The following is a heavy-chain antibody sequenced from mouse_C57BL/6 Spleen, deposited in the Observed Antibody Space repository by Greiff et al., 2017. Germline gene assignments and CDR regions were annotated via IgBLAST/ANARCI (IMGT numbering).Heavy chain of an antibody. V-gene: IGHV14-1*01. J-gene: IGHJ3*01. CDR2: IDPEDGDT. Sequence: EVQLQESGAELVRPGASVKLSCTASGFNINDYYMHWVKQRPEQGLEWIGRIDPEDGDTAYAPKFQGKATMTADTSSNTAYLQLSSLTSEDTAVYYCTLYYGYDPFAYWGQGTLVTVSA. CDR1: GFNINDYY. D-gene: IGHD2-2*01. CDR3: TLYYGYDPFAY.